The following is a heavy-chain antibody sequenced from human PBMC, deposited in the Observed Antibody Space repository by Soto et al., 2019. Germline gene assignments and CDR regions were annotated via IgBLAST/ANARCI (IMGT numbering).Heavy chain of an antibody. CDR2: IWYDGSNK. V-gene: IGHV3-33*06. Sequence: PGGSLRLSCAASGFTFSSYGMHWVRQAPGKGLEWVAVIWYDGSNKYYADSVKGRFTISRDNSKNTLYLQMNSLRAEDTAVYYCAKVTAVAGILYFQHWGQGTLVTVSS. J-gene: IGHJ1*01. CDR1: GFTFSSYG. CDR3: AKVTAVAGILYFQH. D-gene: IGHD6-19*01.